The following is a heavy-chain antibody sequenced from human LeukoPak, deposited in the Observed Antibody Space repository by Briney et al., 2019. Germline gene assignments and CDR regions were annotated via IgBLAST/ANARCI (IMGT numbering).Heavy chain of an antibody. Sequence: PSETLSLTCTVSGYSISSGYCWGWIRQPPGKGLEWIGYIYYSGSTNYNPSLKSRVTISVDTSKNQFSLKLSSVTAADTAVYYCARHRPYYDILTGYLPTEGFDPWGQGTLVTVSS. J-gene: IGHJ5*02. CDR3: ARHRPYYDILTGYLPTEGFDP. V-gene: IGHV4-38-2*02. CDR2: IYYSGST. D-gene: IGHD3-9*01. CDR1: GYSISSGYC.